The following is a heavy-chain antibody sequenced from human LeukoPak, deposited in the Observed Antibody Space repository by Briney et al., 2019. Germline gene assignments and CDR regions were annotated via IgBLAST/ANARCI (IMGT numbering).Heavy chain of an antibody. CDR1: GYTFTGYY. J-gene: IGHJ4*02. V-gene: IGHV1-2*04. Sequence: ASVKVSCKASGYTFTGYYMHWVRQAPGQGLEWMGWINPNSGGTNYEQKFQGWVTMTRDTSISTAYMELSRLRSDDTAVYYCARAESVIVVVPAAGLDCWGQGTLVTVSS. D-gene: IGHD2-2*01. CDR2: INPNSGGT. CDR3: ARAESVIVVVPAAGLDC.